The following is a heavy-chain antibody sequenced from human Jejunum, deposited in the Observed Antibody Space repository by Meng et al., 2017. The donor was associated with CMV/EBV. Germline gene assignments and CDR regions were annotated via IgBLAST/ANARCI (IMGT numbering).Heavy chain of an antibody. Sequence: VPLVGCGGGLVKPGEFFRVSCVGSGLNFNDAWMSWVRQAPGKGLEWIGRIKSKGSGGTTDYAAPVKDRFIISRDDSKNTLYLQMNSLEIEDTAIYFCAWDIAFYLAKWGQGALVTVSS. D-gene: IGHD3-3*02. V-gene: IGHV3-15*01. CDR2: IKSKGSGGTT. CDR3: AWDIAFYLAK. J-gene: IGHJ4*02. CDR1: GLNFNDAW.